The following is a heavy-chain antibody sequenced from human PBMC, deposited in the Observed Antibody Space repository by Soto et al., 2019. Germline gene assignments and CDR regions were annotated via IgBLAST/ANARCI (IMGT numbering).Heavy chain of an antibody. Sequence: SLTCTVSGGSISSYYWSWIRQPPGKGLEWIGYIYYSGSTNYNPSLKSRVTISVDTSKNQFSLKLSSVTAADTAVYYCARGPPNYEFWSGYSYPYPFDYWGQGTLVTVSS. CDR2: IYYSGST. J-gene: IGHJ4*02. V-gene: IGHV4-59*01. CDR3: ARGPPNYEFWSGYSYPYPFDY. D-gene: IGHD3-3*01. CDR1: GGSISSYY.